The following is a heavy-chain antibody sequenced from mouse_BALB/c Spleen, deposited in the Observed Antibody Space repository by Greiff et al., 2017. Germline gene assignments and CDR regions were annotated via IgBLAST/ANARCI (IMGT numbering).Heavy chain of an antibody. CDR3: ALYDFAWFAE. J-gene: IGHJ3*01. CDR1: GYTFSSYW. CDR2: ILPGSGST. Sequence: QVQLKESGAELMKPGASVKISCKATGYTFSSYWIEWVKQRPGHGLEWIGEILPGSGSTNYNEKFKGKATFTADTSSNTAYMQLSSLTSEDSAVYYCALYDFAWFAEWGQGTRVTVT. D-gene: IGHD2-4*01. V-gene: IGHV1-9*01.